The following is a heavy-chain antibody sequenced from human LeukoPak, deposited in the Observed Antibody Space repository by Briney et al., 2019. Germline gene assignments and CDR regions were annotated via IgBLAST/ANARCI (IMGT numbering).Heavy chain of an antibody. D-gene: IGHD3-9*01. J-gene: IGHJ4*02. Sequence: PSETLSLTCDVYDGSFNGFFWGWIRQPPGQGLEWIGEINHSGITNYNPSLKSRVTMSVDTSKNQFSLKLSSVTAADTAVYFCARFTGYLYFDYWGQGTLVTVSS. V-gene: IGHV4-34*01. CDR2: INHSGIT. CDR1: DGSFNGFF. CDR3: ARFTGYLYFDY.